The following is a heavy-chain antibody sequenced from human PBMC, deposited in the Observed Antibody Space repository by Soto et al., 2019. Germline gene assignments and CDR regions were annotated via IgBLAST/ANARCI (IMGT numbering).Heavy chain of an antibody. CDR3: ARLVYDTRLNYMYFDF. V-gene: IGHV4-34*12. Sequence: TSETLSLTCAVYGGSFSGYYWSWIRQTPQRGLEYIGEIFHDGTANYYPSFERRVAISVDTSRNQFSLKLTSVTAADTAIYFCARLVYDTRLNYMYFDFWGQGALVTAPQ. CDR1: GGSFSGYY. D-gene: IGHD3-10*01. J-gene: IGHJ4*02. CDR2: IFHDGTA.